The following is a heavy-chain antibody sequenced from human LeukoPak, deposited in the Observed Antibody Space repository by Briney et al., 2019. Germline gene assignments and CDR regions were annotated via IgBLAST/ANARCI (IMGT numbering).Heavy chain of an antibody. V-gene: IGHV3-21*01. D-gene: IGHD2-21*02. CDR3: ARGEVDSYGPIPLDVVVTAILPTNY. J-gene: IGHJ4*02. CDR1: GFTFSSYS. CDR2: ITTRNNM. Sequence: PGGSLRLSCAASGFTFSSYSMNWVRQAPGKGLEWVSSITTRNNMYYADSVKGRFTISRDNAKNSLYLQMNSLRAEDTAVYYCARGEVDSYGPIPLDVVVTAILPTNYWGQGTLVTVSS.